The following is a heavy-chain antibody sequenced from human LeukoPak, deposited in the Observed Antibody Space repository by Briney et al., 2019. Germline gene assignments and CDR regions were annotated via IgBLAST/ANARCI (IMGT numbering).Heavy chain of an antibody. J-gene: IGHJ6*03. V-gene: IGHV3-66*01. CDR3: AKGQYAGYYYMVV. CDR2: IYSGGST. CDR1: EFTVSSNY. D-gene: IGHD2-2*01. Sequence: GSLRLSCVASEFTVSSNYKSWVRQAPGKGLEWVSVIYSGGSTYYADSVKGRFTISRDNSKNTLYLQMNSLRAEDTAVYYCAKGQYAGYYYMVVWGKRTTVTVSS.